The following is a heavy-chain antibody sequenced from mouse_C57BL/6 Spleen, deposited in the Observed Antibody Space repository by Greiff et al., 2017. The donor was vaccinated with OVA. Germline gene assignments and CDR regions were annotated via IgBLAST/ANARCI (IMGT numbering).Heavy chain of an antibody. CDR2: LRNKANGYTT. D-gene: IGHD2-10*01. CDR3: VKAKGLLTFAD. Sequence: EVKLVESGGGLVQPGASLRLSCAASGFTFTDYYMSWVRQPPGKAPEWLALLRNKANGYTTEYTASVKGRFTISRDNSQNILYLQMNTLRAEDSATYYCVKAKGLLTFADWGQGTLVTVSA. V-gene: IGHV7-4*01. J-gene: IGHJ3*01. CDR1: GFTFTDYY.